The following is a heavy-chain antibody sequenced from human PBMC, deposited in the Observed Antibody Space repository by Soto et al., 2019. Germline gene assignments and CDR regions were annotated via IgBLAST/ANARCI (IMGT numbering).Heavy chain of an antibody. CDR1: GFTFSNYG. D-gene: IGHD6-19*01. Sequence: QVQLVESGGGVVQPGRSLRLSCAASGFTFSNYGFHWVRQTPGTGLEWVAVIWYDGSKKYYGDSVKGRFAISRDDSRNTLYLQMNSLRAEDTAVYYCARDHSGYYFDYWGQGTLVTVSS. J-gene: IGHJ4*02. V-gene: IGHV3-33*01. CDR3: ARDHSGYYFDY. CDR2: IWYDGSKK.